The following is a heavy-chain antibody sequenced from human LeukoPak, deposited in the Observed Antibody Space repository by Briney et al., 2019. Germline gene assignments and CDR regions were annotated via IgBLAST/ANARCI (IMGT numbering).Heavy chain of an antibody. D-gene: IGHD1-26*01. CDR3: ARDALVGAAFDY. CDR2: MNPNSGNT. V-gene: IGHV1-8*01. Sequence: ASVKVSCKASGYTFTSYDINWVRQAPGQGLEWMGWMNPNSGNTGYAQKFQGRVTMTRNTSISTAYMELSSLRSEDTAVYYCARDALVGAAFDYWGQGTLVTVSS. J-gene: IGHJ4*02. CDR1: GYTFTSYD.